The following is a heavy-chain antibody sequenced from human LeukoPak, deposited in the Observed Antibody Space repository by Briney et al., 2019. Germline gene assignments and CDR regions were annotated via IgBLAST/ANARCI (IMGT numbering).Heavy chain of an antibody. CDR3: TTIKVTWGY. J-gene: IGHJ4*02. D-gene: IGHD7-27*01. V-gene: IGHV3-15*01. Sequence: GGSLRLSCAASGFTFNNAWMSWVRQAPGKGLEWVGRIKSESDGGTTDYAAPVKGRFTISRDDSKNTLYLQMNSLNTEDTAVYYCTTIKVTWGYWGQGTLVTVFS. CDR1: GFTFNNAW. CDR2: IKSESDGGTT.